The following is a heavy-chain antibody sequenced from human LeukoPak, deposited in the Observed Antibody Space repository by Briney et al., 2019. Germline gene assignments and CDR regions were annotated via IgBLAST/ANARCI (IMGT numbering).Heavy chain of an antibody. V-gene: IGHV1-69-2*01. D-gene: IGHD1-26*01. J-gene: IGHJ4*02. CDR3: ATGGPRIVGAN. CDR2: VDHEDGET. Sequence: EASVKVFCKVSGYTFTDYYMHWVQQAPGKGREWMGLVDHEDGETIYAEKFQGRVTITADTSTDTAYMELSSLRSEDTAVYYCATGGPRIVGANWGQGTLVTVSS. CDR1: GYTFTDYY.